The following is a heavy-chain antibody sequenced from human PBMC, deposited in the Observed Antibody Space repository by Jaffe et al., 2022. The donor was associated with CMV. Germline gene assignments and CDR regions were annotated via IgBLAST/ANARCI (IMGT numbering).Heavy chain of an antibody. CDR1: GFTFNYFN. CDR3: ARIENLDGDNYDS. J-gene: IGHJ6*04. V-gene: IGHV3-21*06. D-gene: IGHD5-12*01. CDR2: ISSTSRFI. Sequence: EVQLVESGGGLVKPGGSLRLSCSASGFTFNYFNMHWLRQAPGKGLEWVSSISSTSRFIYYADSVKGRFTISRDNAKNSLYLQMNSLRVEDTAVYYCARIENLDGDNYDSWGKGTKVTVSS.